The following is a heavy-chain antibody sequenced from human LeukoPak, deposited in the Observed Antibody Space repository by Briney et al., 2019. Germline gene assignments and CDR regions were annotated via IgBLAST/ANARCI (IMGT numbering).Heavy chain of an antibody. D-gene: IGHD4-17*01. V-gene: IGHV4-4*07. CDR1: GGSISSYY. CDR3: ARGSGDYGLNYFDY. Sequence: SETLSLTCTVSGGSISSYYWSWIRQPAGKGLEWIGRFYISGSTNYNPSLKSRVTMSVDTSKNQFSLRLNSVTAADTAVYYCARGSGDYGLNYFDYWGQGTLVTVSS. J-gene: IGHJ4*02. CDR2: FYISGST.